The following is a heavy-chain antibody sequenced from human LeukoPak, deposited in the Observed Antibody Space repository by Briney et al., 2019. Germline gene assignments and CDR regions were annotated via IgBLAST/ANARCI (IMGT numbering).Heavy chain of an antibody. CDR1: GGTFSSYA. Sequence: ASVKVSCKASGGTFSSYAISWVRQAPGQGLEWMGGIIPIFGTANYAQKFQGRVTITADESTSTAYMELSSLRSEDTAVYYCASSYYDYVWGSYSVSYYFDYWGQGTLVTVFS. V-gene: IGHV1-69*13. CDR3: ASSYYDYVWGSYSVSYYFDY. CDR2: IIPIFGTA. D-gene: IGHD3-16*01. J-gene: IGHJ4*02.